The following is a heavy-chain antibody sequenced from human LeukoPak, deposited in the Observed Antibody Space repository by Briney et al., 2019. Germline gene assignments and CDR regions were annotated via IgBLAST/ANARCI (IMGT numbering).Heavy chain of an antibody. D-gene: IGHD3-10*01. CDR2: ISGSGGST. CDR3: AKYYYGSGTPRYFQH. V-gene: IGHV3-23*01. J-gene: IGHJ1*01. CDR1: GFTFSSYA. Sequence: GGSLRLSCAASGFTFSSYAMSWVRQAPGKGLEWVSAISGSGGSTYYADSVKGRFTISRDNSKNTLYLQMNSLRAEDTAVYYCAKYYYGSGTPRYFQHWGQGTLVTVSS.